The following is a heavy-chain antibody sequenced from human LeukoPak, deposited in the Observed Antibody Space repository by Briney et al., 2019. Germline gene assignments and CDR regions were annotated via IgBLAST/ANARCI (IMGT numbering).Heavy chain of an antibody. CDR1: GGSISSGGYS. Sequence: SETLSLTCAVSGGSISSGGYSWSWIRQPPGKGLEWIGSIYYSGSTYYNPSLKSRATISVDTSKNQFSLKLSSVTAADTAVYYCARLEMATTIDYWGQGTLVTVSS. CDR2: IYYSGST. J-gene: IGHJ4*02. V-gene: IGHV4-39*01. D-gene: IGHD5-24*01. CDR3: ARLEMATTIDY.